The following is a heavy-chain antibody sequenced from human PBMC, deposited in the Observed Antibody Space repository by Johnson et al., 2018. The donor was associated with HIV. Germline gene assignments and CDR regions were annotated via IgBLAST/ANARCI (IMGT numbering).Heavy chain of an antibody. V-gene: IGHV3-30*04. Sequence: QMLLVESGGGVVQPGRSLRLSCAASGFTFSSYAMHWVRQAPGKGLEWVAVIRYDGSNKYYADSVKGRFTISRDNSKNTLYLQMNSLRAEDTAVYYCARDGGYSSSWYKYAFDIWGQGTMVTVSS. CDR3: ARDGGYSSSWYKYAFDI. D-gene: IGHD6-13*01. J-gene: IGHJ3*02. CDR2: IRYDGSNK. CDR1: GFTFSSYA.